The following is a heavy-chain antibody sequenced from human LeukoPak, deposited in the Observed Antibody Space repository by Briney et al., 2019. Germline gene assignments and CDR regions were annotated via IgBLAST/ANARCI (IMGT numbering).Heavy chain of an antibody. J-gene: IGHJ4*02. CDR2: INHSGST. Sequence: SETLSLTCAVYGGSFSGYYWSWIRQPPVKGLEWIGEINHSGSTNYNPSLKSRVTISVDTSKNQFSLKLSSVTAADTAVYYCARFQYSSSSVDYWGQGTLVTVSS. V-gene: IGHV4-34*01. D-gene: IGHD6-6*01. CDR1: GGSFSGYY. CDR3: ARFQYSSSSVDY.